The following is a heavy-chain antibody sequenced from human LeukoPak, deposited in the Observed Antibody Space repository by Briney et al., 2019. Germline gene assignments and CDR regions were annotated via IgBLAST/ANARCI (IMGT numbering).Heavy chain of an antibody. Sequence: PSQTLSLTCTVSGGSISSGSYYWSWIRQPAGKGLEWIGRIYASGSTDYNPSLKSRVTISVDTSKNQFSLKLTPVTAADTAVYYCARDRGSSGWNDYWDQGTLVTVSS. CDR3: ARDRGSSGWNDY. J-gene: IGHJ4*02. CDR2: IYASGST. V-gene: IGHV4-61*02. D-gene: IGHD6-19*01. CDR1: GGSISSGSYY.